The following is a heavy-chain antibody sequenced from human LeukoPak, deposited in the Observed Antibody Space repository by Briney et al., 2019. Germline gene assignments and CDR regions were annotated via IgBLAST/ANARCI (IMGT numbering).Heavy chain of an antibody. CDR2: IKHDGSEK. D-gene: IGHD2-21*02. CDR1: GFSFSSYW. J-gene: IGHJ4*02. V-gene: IGHV3-7*03. Sequence: GGSLRLSCAASGFSFSSYWMSWVRQAPGKGLEWLANIKHDGSEKYYVGSVKGRFTISRDNAKNSLYLQMNSLRPEDTAFYYCARVTSRDPLHYWGQGTLVTVSS. CDR3: ARVTSRDPLHY.